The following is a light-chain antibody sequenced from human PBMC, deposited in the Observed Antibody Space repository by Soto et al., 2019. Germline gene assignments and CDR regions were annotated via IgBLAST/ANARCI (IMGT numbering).Light chain of an antibody. CDR2: DTS. V-gene: IGKV3-15*01. CDR3: QQYNEWPLA. Sequence: ETVVTQSPATLSASPGERATLSCRASQNVVTNVAWYQQKPGQAPRLLIHDTSTRATGVPDRFSGRGDGPEFALTISSLQSEDLAVYYCQQYNEWPLAFGGGTKVDIK. J-gene: IGKJ4*01. CDR1: QNVVTN.